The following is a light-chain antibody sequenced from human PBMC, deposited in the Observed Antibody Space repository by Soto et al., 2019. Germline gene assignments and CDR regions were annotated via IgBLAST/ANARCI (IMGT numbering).Light chain of an antibody. CDR2: SAS. J-gene: IGKJ4*01. CDR1: QALSNY. V-gene: IGKV1-9*01. CDR3: QQLSRYPLT. Sequence: DILLTQSPSVLSASVGDTVTITCRASQALSNYLAWYQQKPGKAPDLLIYSASTLQSGVPSRFSGSGSETEFSLTIRALQPEDFATYYCQQLSRYPLTFGGGTKVDIK.